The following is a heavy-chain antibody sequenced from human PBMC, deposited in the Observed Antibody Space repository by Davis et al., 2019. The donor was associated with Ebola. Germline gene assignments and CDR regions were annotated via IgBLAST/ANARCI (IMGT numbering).Heavy chain of an antibody. CDR2: IYYSGST. J-gene: IGHJ6*02. CDR3: ARPVFYYGMDV. Sequence: GSLRLSCTVSGGSIGSSSYYWGWIRQPPGKGLEWIGSIYYSGSTYYNPSLKSRVTISVDTSKNQFSLKLSSVTAADTAVYYCARPVFYYGMDVWGQGTTVTVSS. CDR1: GGSIGSSSYY. V-gene: IGHV4-39*07.